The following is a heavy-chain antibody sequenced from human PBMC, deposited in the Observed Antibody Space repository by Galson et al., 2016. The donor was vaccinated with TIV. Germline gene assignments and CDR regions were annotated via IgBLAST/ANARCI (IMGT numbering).Heavy chain of an antibody. V-gene: IGHV3-30*04. J-gene: IGHJ4*02. Sequence: SLRLSCAASGFVFSPYALHWDRQAPGKGLEWVALISVDGTKKYYADSVTGRFTVSRDNSRNALYLQMSSLRPDDTAVYYCASETTFYDGGASGTVGFWGQGTLVTVSS. CDR1: GFVFSPYA. CDR2: ISVDGTKK. D-gene: IGHD2/OR15-2a*01. CDR3: ASETTFYDGGASGTVGF.